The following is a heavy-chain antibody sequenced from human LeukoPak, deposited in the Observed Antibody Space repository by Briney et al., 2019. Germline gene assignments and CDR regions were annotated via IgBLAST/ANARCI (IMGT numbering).Heavy chain of an antibody. Sequence: ASVKVSCKASGYTFTGYYMHWVRQAPGQGLEWMGWINPNSGGTNYAQKFQGRVTMTRDTSISTAYMELSRLRSDDTAVYYCARDLAYDSPPSGMDVWGQGTTVTVSS. D-gene: IGHD3-16*01. V-gene: IGHV1-2*02. J-gene: IGHJ6*02. CDR1: GYTFTGYY. CDR3: ARDLAYDSPPSGMDV. CDR2: INPNSGGT.